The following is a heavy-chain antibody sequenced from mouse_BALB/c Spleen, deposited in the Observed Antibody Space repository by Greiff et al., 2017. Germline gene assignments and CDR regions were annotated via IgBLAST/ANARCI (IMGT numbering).Heavy chain of an antibody. Sequence: VQLQQSGAELVRSGASVKLSCTASGFNIKDYYMHWVKQRPEQGLEWIGWIDPENGDTEYAPKLQGKATMTADTSSNTAYLQLSSLTSEDTAVYYCNGNYGDYWGQGTTLTVSS. J-gene: IGHJ2*01. CDR2: IDPENGDT. CDR1: GFNIKDYY. CDR3: NGNYGDY. V-gene: IGHV14-4*02.